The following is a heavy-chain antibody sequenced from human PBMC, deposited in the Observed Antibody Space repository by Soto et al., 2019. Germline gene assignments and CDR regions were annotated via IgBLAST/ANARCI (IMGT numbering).Heavy chain of an antibody. CDR3: AKVGDDYGNYRYYYGMDV. CDR1: GFTFSSYA. D-gene: IGHD4-17*01. V-gene: IGHV3-23*01. Sequence: EVQLLESGGGLVQPGGSLRLSCAASGFTFSSYAMSWVRQAPGKGLEWVSAISGSGGSTYYADSVKGRFTISRDNPKNTLYLQMNSLRAEDTAVYYCAKVGDDYGNYRYYYGMDVWGQGTTVTVSS. J-gene: IGHJ6*02. CDR2: ISGSGGST.